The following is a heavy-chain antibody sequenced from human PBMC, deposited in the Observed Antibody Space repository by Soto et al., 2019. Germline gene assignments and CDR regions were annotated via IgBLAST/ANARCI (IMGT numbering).Heavy chain of an antibody. J-gene: IGHJ5*02. V-gene: IGHV3-74*01. Sequence: GGSLRLSCAASGFTFSTYLMHWVRQAPGKGLVWVSRINSDGSRTNYADSVKGRFTNFRDNAKNTVYLQLNSLTAEDTAVYYRATEATGSYDWFDPGGKGTLVTVPS. CDR3: ATEATGSYDWFDP. CDR2: INSDGSRT. D-gene: IGHD1-26*01. CDR1: GFTFSTYL.